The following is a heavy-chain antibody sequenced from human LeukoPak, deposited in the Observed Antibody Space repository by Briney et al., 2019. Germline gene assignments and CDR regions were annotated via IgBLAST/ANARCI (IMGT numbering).Heavy chain of an antibody. CDR3: ARENIAAAGTLDY. CDR2: ISGSGGST. J-gene: IGHJ4*02. CDR1: GLTFSSYA. Sequence: GGSLRLSCSASGLTFSSYAMSWVRQAPGKGLEWVSAISGSGGSTYYADSVKGRFTISRDNSKNTLYLQMNSLRAEDTAVYYCARENIAAAGTLDYWGQGTLVTVSS. D-gene: IGHD6-13*01. V-gene: IGHV3-23*01.